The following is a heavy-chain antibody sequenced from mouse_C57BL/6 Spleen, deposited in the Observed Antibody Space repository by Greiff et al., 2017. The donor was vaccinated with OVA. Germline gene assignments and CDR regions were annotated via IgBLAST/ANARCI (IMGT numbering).Heavy chain of an antibody. J-gene: IGHJ4*01. CDR1: GYTFTSYT. CDR2: INPSSGYT. CDR3: ARQNNSNYYDAMDY. V-gene: IGHV1-4*01. Sequence: QVQLKESGAELARPGASVKMSCKASGYTFTSYTMHWVNQRPGQGLEWIGYINPSSGYTKYNQKFKDKATLTADKSSSTAYMQRSSLTSEASAVYYCARQNNSNYYDAMDYWGQGTSVTVSS. D-gene: IGHD2-5*01.